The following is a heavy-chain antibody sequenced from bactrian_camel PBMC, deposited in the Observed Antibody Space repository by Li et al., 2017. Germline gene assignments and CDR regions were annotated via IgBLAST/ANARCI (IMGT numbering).Heavy chain of an antibody. Sequence: HVQLVESGGGLVQIGGSLRLSCAASGFTFSRYNMTWVRQAPGKGLEWVSHSNTGGDTYYVDSVKGRFTSSGDNAKNTLYLQMNNLKTEDTAMYYCAARSPRTWGNCETAETYFVDWGQGTQVTVS. CDR1: GFTFSRYN. CDR3: AARSPRTWGNCETAETYFVD. J-gene: IGHJ6*01. CDR2: SNTGGDT. D-gene: IGHD5*01. V-gene: IGHV3S39*01.